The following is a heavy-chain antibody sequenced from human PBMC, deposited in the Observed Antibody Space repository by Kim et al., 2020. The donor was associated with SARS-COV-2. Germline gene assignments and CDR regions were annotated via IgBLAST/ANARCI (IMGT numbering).Heavy chain of an antibody. Sequence: YYADSVKGRFTISRDNSKNTLYLQMNSLRAEDTAVYYCARESVRLNAFDIWGQGTMVTVSS. D-gene: IGHD5-12*01. V-gene: IGHV3-53*01. J-gene: IGHJ3*02. CDR3: ARESVRLNAFDI.